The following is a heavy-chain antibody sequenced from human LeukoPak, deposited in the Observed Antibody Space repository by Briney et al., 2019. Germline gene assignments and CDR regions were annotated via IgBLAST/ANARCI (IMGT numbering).Heavy chain of an antibody. CDR1: GFTFSSYD. CDR2: INTACDT. V-gene: IGHV3-13*01. D-gene: IGHD6-13*01. CDR3: ARGAPIAAAWDAFDI. J-gene: IGHJ3*02. Sequence: GGSLTLSCAASGFTFSSYDLHWVRQATGKGLELVSTINTACDTYYPGSVKGRFTISRENAKNSLYLQMNSLRAGDTAVYYCARGAPIAAAWDAFDIWGQGAMVTVSS.